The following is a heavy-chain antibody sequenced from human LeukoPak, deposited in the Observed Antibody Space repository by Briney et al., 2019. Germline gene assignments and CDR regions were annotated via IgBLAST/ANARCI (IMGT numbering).Heavy chain of an antibody. D-gene: IGHD2-15*01. Sequence: GGSLRLSCAASGFTFSSYSMNWVRQAPVEGLEWVSSISSSSSYIYYADSVKGRFTISRDNAKNSLYLQMNSLRAEDTAVYYCARDLEAGYCSGGSCSDDYWGQGTLVTVSS. CDR3: ARDLEAGYCSGGSCSDDY. CDR1: GFTFSSYS. V-gene: IGHV3-21*01. CDR2: ISSSSSYI. J-gene: IGHJ4*02.